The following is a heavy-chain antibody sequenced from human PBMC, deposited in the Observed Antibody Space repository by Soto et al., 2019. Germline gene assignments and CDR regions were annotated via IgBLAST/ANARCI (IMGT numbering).Heavy chain of an antibody. D-gene: IGHD6-19*01. CDR1: GFAFSDYP. Sequence: EVHLLESGGGVVQPGKSLKISCATSGFAFSDYPMTWVRQPPGQGLEWVSGISASGEKPYYADSVKGRFTISRDNSKNTLSLQMNSLRVEDTCIYYCAKLELLEFGGDYWGQGTLVTVSS. V-gene: IGHV3-23*01. J-gene: IGHJ4*02. CDR3: AKLELLEFGGDY. CDR2: ISASGEKP.